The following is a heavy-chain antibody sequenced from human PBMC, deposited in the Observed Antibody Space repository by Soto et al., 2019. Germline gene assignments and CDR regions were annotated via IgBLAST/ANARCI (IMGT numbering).Heavy chain of an antibody. Sequence: ASVKVSCKASGYTFTSYAMHWVRQAPGQRLEWMGWINAGNGNTKYSQKFQGRVTITRDTSVSTAYMELSSLRSEDTAVYYCARDRTNSYYYYYMDVWGKGTTVTVSS. CDR3: ARDRTNSYYYYYMDV. CDR2: INAGNGNT. J-gene: IGHJ6*03. V-gene: IGHV1-3*01. CDR1: GYTFTSYA.